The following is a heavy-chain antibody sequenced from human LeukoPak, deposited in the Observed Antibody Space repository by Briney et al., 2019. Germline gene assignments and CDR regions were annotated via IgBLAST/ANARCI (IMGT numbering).Heavy chain of an antibody. V-gene: IGHV4-59*01. CDR1: GGSISSYY. D-gene: IGHD6-13*01. CDR3: ARGVYIAAAQYGY. J-gene: IGHJ4*02. Sequence: SETLSPTCTVSGGSISSYYWSWIRQPPGKGLEWMGYIYYSGTTNYNPSLKSRVTISVDTSKNQFSLKLSSVTAADTAVYYCARGVYIAAAQYGYWGQGTLVTVSS. CDR2: IYYSGTT.